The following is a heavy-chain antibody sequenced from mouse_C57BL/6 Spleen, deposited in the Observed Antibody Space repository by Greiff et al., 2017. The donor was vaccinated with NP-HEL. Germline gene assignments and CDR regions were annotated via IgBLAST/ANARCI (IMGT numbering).Heavy chain of an antibody. J-gene: IGHJ2*01. CDR1: GYTFTSYT. Sequence: VQLVESGAELARPGASVKMSCKASGYTFTSYTMHWVKQRPGQGLEWIGYINPSSGYTKYNQKFKDKATLTADKSSSTAYMQLSSLTSEDSAVYYCARSDGYAFDYWGQGTTLTVSS. V-gene: IGHV1-4*01. CDR3: ARSDGYAFDY. CDR2: INPSSGYT. D-gene: IGHD2-2*01.